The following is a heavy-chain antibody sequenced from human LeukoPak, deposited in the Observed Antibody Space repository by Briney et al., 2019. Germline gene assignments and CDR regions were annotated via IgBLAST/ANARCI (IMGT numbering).Heavy chain of an antibody. Sequence: GGSLRLSCTASGFTFGDYAMSWFRQAPGKGLEWVGFIRSKAYGGTTEYAASVKGRFTISRDDSKSIAYLQMNSLKTEDTAVYYCTRDGGPFGESLQELDYWGQGTLVTVSS. CDR1: GFTFGDYA. CDR2: IRSKAYGGTT. CDR3: TRDGGPFGESLQELDY. J-gene: IGHJ4*02. V-gene: IGHV3-49*03. D-gene: IGHD3-10*01.